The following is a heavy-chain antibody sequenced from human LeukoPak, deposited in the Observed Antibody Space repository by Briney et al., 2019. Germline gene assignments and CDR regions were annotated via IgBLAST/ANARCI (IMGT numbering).Heavy chain of an antibody. D-gene: IGHD3-10*01. CDR2: IYYSGST. CDR3: ARDHGAITMVRGYYMDV. CDR1: GGSISSYY. V-gene: IGHV4-4*08. J-gene: IGHJ6*03. Sequence: PSETLSLTCTVSGGSISSYYWSWIRQPPGKGLEWIGYIYYSGSTNYNPSLKSRISISVDTSKKQFSLKLSSVTAADTAVYYCARDHGAITMVRGYYMDVWGKGTTVTISS.